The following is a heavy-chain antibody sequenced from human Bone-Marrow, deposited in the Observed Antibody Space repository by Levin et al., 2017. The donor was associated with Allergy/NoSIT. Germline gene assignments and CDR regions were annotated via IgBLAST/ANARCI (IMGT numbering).Heavy chain of an antibody. V-gene: IGHV3-30*18. J-gene: IGHJ4*02. Sequence: GGSLRLSCAASGFTFSSYGMHWVRQAPGKGLEWVAVISYDGSNKYYADSVKGRFTISRDNSKNTLYLQMNSLRAEDTAVYYCANQEADLRRPIVGAIDYWGQGTLVTVSS. D-gene: IGHD1-26*01. CDR1: GFTFSSYG. CDR2: ISYDGSNK. CDR3: ANQEADLRRPIVGAIDY.